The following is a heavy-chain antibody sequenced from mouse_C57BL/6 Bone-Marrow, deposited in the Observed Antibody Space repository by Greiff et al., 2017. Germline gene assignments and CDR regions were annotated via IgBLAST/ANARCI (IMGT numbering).Heavy chain of an antibody. Sequence: EVKVEESGAELVKPGASVKLSCTASGFNIKDYYIHWVKQRTEQGLEWIGRIDPEDGENKYAPKFQDKATITADTSSNTAYLRLSSLTSEDTAVYYCTRSLIYYGTNYWGQGTTLTVSS. V-gene: IGHV14-2*01. CDR3: TRSLIYYGTNY. D-gene: IGHD1-1*01. J-gene: IGHJ2*01. CDR1: GFNIKDYY. CDR2: IDPEDGEN.